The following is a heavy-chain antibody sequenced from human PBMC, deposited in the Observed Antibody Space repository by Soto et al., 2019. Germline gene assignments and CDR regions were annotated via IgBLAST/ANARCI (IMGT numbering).Heavy chain of an antibody. V-gene: IGHV3-30*18. CDR2: ISYDGSNE. Sequence: QVQLVESGGGVVQPGRSLRLSCAASGLTVSNYGMHWVRQFPGQGLEWVAVISYDGSNEYYADSVKGRFTISRDNSKNTLYLQMNSLRAEDTAVYYCAKRKPRAYFYGMDVWGPGTTVTVSS. J-gene: IGHJ6*02. CDR1: GLTVSNYG. CDR3: AKRKPRAYFYGMDV.